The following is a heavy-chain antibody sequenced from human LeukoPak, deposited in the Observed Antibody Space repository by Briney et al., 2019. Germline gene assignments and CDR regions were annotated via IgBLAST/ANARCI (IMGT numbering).Heavy chain of an antibody. CDR1: GGSISSYY. CDR3: ARHSSSWRFDY. Sequence: SEALSLTCTVSGGSISSYYWSWIRQPPGKGLEWIGYIYYSGSTNYNPSLKSRVTISVDTSKNQFSLKLSSVTAADTAVYYCARHSSSWRFDYWGQGTLVTVSS. V-gene: IGHV4-59*08. J-gene: IGHJ4*02. CDR2: IYYSGST. D-gene: IGHD6-13*01.